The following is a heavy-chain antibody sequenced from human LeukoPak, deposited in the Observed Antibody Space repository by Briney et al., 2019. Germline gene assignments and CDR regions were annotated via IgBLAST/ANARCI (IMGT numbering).Heavy chain of an antibody. Sequence: PSETLSLTCTVSGGSIGSSSYYWGWIRQTPGKGLEWIGIIYYSGTTYYNPSVKSRVTISIDTSKKQFSLKLSSVTAADTAIYYCARAPLYHYDSSGYLFDYWGQGTLVTVSS. J-gene: IGHJ4*02. CDR2: IYYSGTT. D-gene: IGHD3-22*01. CDR1: GGSIGSSSYY. V-gene: IGHV4-39*07. CDR3: ARAPLYHYDSSGYLFDY.